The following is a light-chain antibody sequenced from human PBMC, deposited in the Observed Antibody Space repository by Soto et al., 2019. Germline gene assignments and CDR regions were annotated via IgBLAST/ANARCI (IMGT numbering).Light chain of an antibody. CDR3: AAWDDSLNGWV. CDR2: SNN. V-gene: IGLV1-44*01. CDR1: SSNIGSNT. J-gene: IGLJ3*02. Sequence: QSVLTQPPSASGTPGQRVTISCSGSSSNIGSNTVNWYQQLPGTAPKLLIYSNNQRPSGVPDRFSGSKSGTSASLAISGLKSEVEADYYCAAWDDSLNGWVFGGGTKLTVL.